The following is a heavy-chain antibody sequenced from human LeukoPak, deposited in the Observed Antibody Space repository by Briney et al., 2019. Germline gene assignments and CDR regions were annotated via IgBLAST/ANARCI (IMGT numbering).Heavy chain of an antibody. CDR3: ARDVAYYDSSGYYYSHAFDI. CDR2: IIPIFGTA. J-gene: IGHJ3*02. V-gene: IGHV1-69*05. D-gene: IGHD3-22*01. Sequence: SVKLSCKASGVTFSSYAMSWVRHAPGQGLEWMGGIIPIFGTANYAQKFQGRVTITTDESTSTAYMELSSLRSEDTAVYYCARDVAYYDSSGYYYSHAFDIWGQGTMVTVSS. CDR1: GVTFSSYA.